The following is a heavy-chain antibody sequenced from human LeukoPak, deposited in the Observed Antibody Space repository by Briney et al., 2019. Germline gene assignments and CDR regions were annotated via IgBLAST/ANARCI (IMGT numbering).Heavy chain of an antibody. CDR3: ARDSSSWYNWFDP. CDR2: IYTSGST. V-gene: IGHV4-61*02. CDR1: GGSISSGRYY. J-gene: IGHJ5*02. D-gene: IGHD6-13*01. Sequence: TTSQTLSLTYTVSGGSISSGRYYWTWIRQPAGKGLQWIGRIYTSGSTNYNPSLKSRVTISVDTSKNQFSLKLSSVTAADTAVYYWARDSSSWYNWFDPWGQGTLVSVSS.